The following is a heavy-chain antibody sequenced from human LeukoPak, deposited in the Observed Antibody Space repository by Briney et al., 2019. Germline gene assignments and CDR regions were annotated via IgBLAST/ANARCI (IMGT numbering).Heavy chain of an antibody. CDR2: ISGSGGST. Sequence: GGSLRLSCTASGFTFRSYAMSWVRQAPGKGLEWVSAISGSGGSTYYADSVKGRFTISRDNSKNTLYLQMNSLRAEDTAVYYWAKDVRVRYYDTSGYNVDYWGQGTLVTVSS. D-gene: IGHD3-22*01. V-gene: IGHV3-23*01. CDR1: GFTFRSYA. J-gene: IGHJ4*02. CDR3: AKDVRVRYYDTSGYNVDY.